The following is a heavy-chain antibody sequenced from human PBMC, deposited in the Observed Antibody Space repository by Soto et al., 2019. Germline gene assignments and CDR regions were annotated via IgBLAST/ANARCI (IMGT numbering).Heavy chain of an antibody. J-gene: IGHJ3*02. D-gene: IGHD5-18*01. CDR3: ARTDTAMVHDAFDI. CDR1: GGSVSSYY. Sequence: SETLSRRWSVTGGSVSSYYWIWIRQPPGKGLEWIGYIYYSGSTNYNPSLKSRVTISVDTSKNQFSLKLSSVTAADTAVYYCARTDTAMVHDAFDIWGHGTMVTVS. CDR2: IYYSGST. V-gene: IGHV4-59*02.